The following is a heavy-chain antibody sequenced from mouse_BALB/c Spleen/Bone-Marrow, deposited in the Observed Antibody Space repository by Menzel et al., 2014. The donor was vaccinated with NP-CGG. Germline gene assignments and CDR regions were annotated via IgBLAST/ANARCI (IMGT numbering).Heavy chain of an antibody. CDR3: ARRYYGSSYLLDY. CDR2: INPSNGRT. CDR1: GYTFTSYW. D-gene: IGHD1-1*01. J-gene: IGHJ2*01. V-gene: IGHV1S81*02. Sequence: QVQLKESGAELVKPGASVKLSCKASGYTFTSYWMHWVKQRPGQGLDWIGEINPSNGRTNYNEKFRSKATLTVDKSSSTAYMQLSSLTSEDSAVYSCARRYYGSSYLLDYWGQGTTLTVSS.